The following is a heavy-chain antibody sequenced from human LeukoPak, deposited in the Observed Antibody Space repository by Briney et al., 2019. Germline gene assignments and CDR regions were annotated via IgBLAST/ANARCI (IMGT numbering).Heavy chain of an antibody. V-gene: IGHV1-69*05. D-gene: IGHD3-3*01. Sequence: SVKVSCKASGGTLSNHAVSWVRQAPGQGLEWMGRIIPVSGTTNYAQKFQGRVTITTDESTSTVYMDLSSLRSEDTAVYYCARDVSVYYDFWDYWYFDLWGRGTLVTVSS. CDR3: ARDVSVYYDFWDYWYFDL. CDR1: GGTLSNHA. CDR2: IIPVSGTT. J-gene: IGHJ2*01.